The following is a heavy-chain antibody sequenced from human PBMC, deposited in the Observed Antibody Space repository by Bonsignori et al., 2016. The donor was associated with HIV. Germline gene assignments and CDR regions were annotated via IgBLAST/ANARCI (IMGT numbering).Heavy chain of an antibody. V-gene: IGHV4-34*01. J-gene: IGHJ3*02. D-gene: IGHD1-26*01. CDR2: INHSGST. CDR3: ARGLGSYPYHAFDI. Sequence: RQAPGKGLEWIGEINHSGSTNYNPSLKSRVTISVDTSKNQFSLKLSSVTAADTAVYYCARGLGSYPYHAFDIWGQGTMVTVSS.